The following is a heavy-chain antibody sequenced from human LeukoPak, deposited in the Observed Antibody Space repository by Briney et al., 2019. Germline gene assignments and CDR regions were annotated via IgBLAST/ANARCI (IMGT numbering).Heavy chain of an antibody. D-gene: IGHD6-19*01. Sequence: GGSLRLSCAASGFNFNKYDMTWARQAPGKGLEWVSTITGRSDKTYYTDSVKGRFVTSRDNSKDTLYLQMNSLRAEDTALYYCAKGGWLDDLGQGALVTV. CDR2: ITGRSDKT. J-gene: IGHJ4*02. V-gene: IGHV3-23*01. CDR3: AKGGWLDD. CDR1: GFNFNKYD.